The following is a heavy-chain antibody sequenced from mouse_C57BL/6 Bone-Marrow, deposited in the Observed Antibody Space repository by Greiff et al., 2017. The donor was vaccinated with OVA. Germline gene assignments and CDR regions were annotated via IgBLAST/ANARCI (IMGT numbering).Heavy chain of an antibody. CDR3: ARQLREGAMDY. Sequence: QVQLKESGAELVRPGASVKLSCKASGYTFTDYYINWVKQRPGQGLEWIARIYPGSGNTYYNEKFKGKATLTAEKSSSTAYMQLSSLTSEDSAVYFCARQLREGAMDYWGQGTSVTVSS. CDR2: IYPGSGNT. V-gene: IGHV1-76*01. J-gene: IGHJ4*01. CDR1: GYTFTDYY. D-gene: IGHD3-2*02.